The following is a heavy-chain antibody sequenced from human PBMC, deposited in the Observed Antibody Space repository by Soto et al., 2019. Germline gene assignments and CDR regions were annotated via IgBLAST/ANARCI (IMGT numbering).Heavy chain of an antibody. Sequence: QVQLVQSGAEVKKQGSSVKVSCKASGGTFSSYAISWVRQAPGQGLEWMGGIIPIFGTANYAQKFKGRGTITADESTSTAYMELSSLRSEDTAVYYCARSSNYTVFSYYYGMDVWGQGTTVTVSS. CDR1: GGTFSSYA. D-gene: IGHD4-4*01. CDR2: IIPIFGTA. V-gene: IGHV1-69*01. J-gene: IGHJ6*02. CDR3: ARSSNYTVFSYYYGMDV.